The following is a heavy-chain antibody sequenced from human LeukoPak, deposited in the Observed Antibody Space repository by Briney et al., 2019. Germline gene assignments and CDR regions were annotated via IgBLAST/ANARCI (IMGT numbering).Heavy chain of an antibody. CDR3: ARGRSSLWFGKPYYMDV. V-gene: IGHV1-8*01. CDR1: GYTFTSYD. D-gene: IGHD3-10*01. J-gene: IGHJ6*03. CDR2: MNPNSGNT. Sequence: ASVKVSCKASGYTFTSYDINWVRQATGQGLEWMGWMNPNSGNTGYAQKFQGRVTMTRNTSISTAYMELSSLRSEDTAVYYCARGRSSLWFGKPYYMDVWGKGTTATVSS.